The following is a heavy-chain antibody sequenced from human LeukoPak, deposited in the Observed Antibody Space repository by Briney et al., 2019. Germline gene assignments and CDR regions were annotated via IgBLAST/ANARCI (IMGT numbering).Heavy chain of an antibody. D-gene: IGHD1-1*01. Sequence: PGGSLRLSCAASGFTFRSYDMSWVRQALGKGLEWVSTITDSGERTNYADSVKGRFTISRDKSKNTLYLQMNSLRAEDTAVYYCAKQNVPTTGSNYYMDVWGTGTTVTVSS. J-gene: IGHJ6*03. CDR2: ITDSGERT. V-gene: IGHV3-23*01. CDR3: AKQNVPTTGSNYYMDV. CDR1: GFTFRSYD.